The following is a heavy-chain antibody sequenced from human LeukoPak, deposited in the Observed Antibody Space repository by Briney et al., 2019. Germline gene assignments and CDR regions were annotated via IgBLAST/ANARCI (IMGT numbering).Heavy chain of an antibody. CDR1: GFTFSRYF. D-gene: IGHD3-10*01. V-gene: IGHV3-23*01. CDR3: AREEATTVRGVSDY. Sequence: GGSLRLSCAASGFTFSRYFMNWVRQGPGKGLEWVSAISGSGGSTYYADSVKGRFTISRDNSKNTLYLQMNSLRAEDTAVYYCAREEATTVRGVSDYWGQGTLVTVSS. CDR2: ISGSGGST. J-gene: IGHJ4*02.